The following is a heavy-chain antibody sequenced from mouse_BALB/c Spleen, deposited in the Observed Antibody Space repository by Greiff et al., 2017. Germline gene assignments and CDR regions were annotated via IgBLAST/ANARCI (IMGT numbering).Heavy chain of an antibody. CDR3: ARSMIVARYAMDY. D-gene: IGHD1-1*01. V-gene: IGHV1-4*02. Sequence: AAELARPGASVKMSCKASGYTFTSYTMHWVKQRPGQGLEWIGYINPSSGYTEYNQKFKDKTTLTADKSSSTAYMQLSSLTSEDSAVYYCARSMIVARYAMDYWGQGTSVTVSS. CDR2: INPSSGYT. J-gene: IGHJ4*01. CDR1: GYTFTSYT.